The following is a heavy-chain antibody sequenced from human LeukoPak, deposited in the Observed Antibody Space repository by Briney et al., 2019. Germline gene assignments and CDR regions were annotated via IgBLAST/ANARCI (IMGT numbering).Heavy chain of an antibody. CDR1: GYTFTSYG. J-gene: IGHJ4*02. Sequence: ASVKVSCKASGYTFTSYGISWVRQAPGQGLEWMGWISAYNGNTNYAQKLQGRVTMTTDTSTSTAYMELRNLRSDDTAVYYCARDLRAMGAKTFDYWGQGTLVTVSS. V-gene: IGHV1-18*01. CDR3: ARDLRAMGAKTFDY. CDR2: ISAYNGNT. D-gene: IGHD1-26*01.